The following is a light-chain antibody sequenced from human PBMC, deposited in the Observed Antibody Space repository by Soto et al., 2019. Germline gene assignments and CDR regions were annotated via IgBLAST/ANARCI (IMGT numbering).Light chain of an antibody. CDR3: QVWESSTDHEV. Sequence: SSELTQPPSVSVAPGQTASITCEGASLGIKSVHWYQQRPGQAPILVVFDDSDRPSGIHEQFSGSKSGNTATLTFSGVEAGDEADYYCQVWESSTDHEVFGTGTKLTVL. V-gene: IGLV3-21*02. CDR2: DDS. J-gene: IGLJ1*01. CDR1: SLGIKS.